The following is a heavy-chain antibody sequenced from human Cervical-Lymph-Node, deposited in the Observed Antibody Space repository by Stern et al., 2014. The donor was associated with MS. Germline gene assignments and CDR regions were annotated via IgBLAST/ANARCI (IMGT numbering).Heavy chain of an antibody. Sequence: EVQLLESGAEVKNPGESLRISCKGSGYNFDTYWIGWGRQMPGKGLEWMGIIYPGDSDTRYSPSFQGQVTISADKSIDTAYLQWSSLKASDTAMYYCAREGARSLDVWGQGTTVTVSS. D-gene: IGHD3-16*01. V-gene: IGHV5-51*01. J-gene: IGHJ6*02. CDR2: IYPGDSDT. CDR3: AREGARSLDV. CDR1: GYNFDTYW.